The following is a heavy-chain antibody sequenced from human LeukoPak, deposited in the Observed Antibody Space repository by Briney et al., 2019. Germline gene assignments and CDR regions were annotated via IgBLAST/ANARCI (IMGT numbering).Heavy chain of an antibody. CDR2: INPSGGSI. CDR1: GYTFTNFY. V-gene: IGHV1-46*01. Sequence: ASVKVSCKASGYTFTNFYVHWVRQAPGQGLEWMGMINPSGGSISYAQSFRGRVTMTRDTSTTTVYMELSSLRSEDTAIYYCARDCSPYSSSRLDYWGQGTLVTVSS. D-gene: IGHD6-6*01. CDR3: ARDCSPYSSSRLDY. J-gene: IGHJ4*02.